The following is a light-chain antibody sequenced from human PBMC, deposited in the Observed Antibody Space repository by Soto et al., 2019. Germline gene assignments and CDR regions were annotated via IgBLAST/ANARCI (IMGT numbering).Light chain of an antibody. Sequence: IRMTQSPSSLSASVGDRVTITCRASQNINNYLSWYQQRPGKAPKLLIYAASSLQSGVTSRFSGSGSGTDFTLTISSLQPEDFATYYCQQSYSTPPGTFGQGTKGGYQ. J-gene: IGKJ1*01. CDR1: QNINNY. V-gene: IGKV1-39*01. CDR2: AAS. CDR3: QQSYSTPPGT.